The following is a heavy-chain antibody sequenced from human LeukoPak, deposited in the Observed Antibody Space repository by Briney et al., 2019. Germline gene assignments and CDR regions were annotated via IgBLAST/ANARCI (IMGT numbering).Heavy chain of an antibody. V-gene: IGHV3-23*01. D-gene: IGHD3-16*01. CDR2: IIDDGHTT. Sequence: GRSLRLSCAASGFIFSSYAMSWVRQAPGKGLEWVSLIIDDGHTTSYADSVKGRFTISRDNSKNTLFLQMNSLRAEDTAVYYCAKYGGHPLPHYYLDYWGQGTQVTVSS. CDR3: AKYGGHPLPHYYLDY. J-gene: IGHJ4*02. CDR1: GFIFSSYA.